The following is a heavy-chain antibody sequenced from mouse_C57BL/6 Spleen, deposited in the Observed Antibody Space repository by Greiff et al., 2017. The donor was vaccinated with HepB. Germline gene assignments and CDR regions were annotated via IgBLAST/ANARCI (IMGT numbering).Heavy chain of an antibody. Sequence: QVHVKQPGAELVKPGASVKLSCKASGYTFTSYWMHWVKQRPGQGLEWIGMIHPNSGSTNYNEKFKSKATLTVDKSSSTAYMQLSSLTSEDSAVYYCARSPGFQDWYFDVWGTGTTVTVSS. CDR2: IHPNSGST. V-gene: IGHV1-64*01. D-gene: IGHD3-2*02. CDR1: GYTFTSYW. J-gene: IGHJ1*03. CDR3: ARSPGFQDWYFDV.